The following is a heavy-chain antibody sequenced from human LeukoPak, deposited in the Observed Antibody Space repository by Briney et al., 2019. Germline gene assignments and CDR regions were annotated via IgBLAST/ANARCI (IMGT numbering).Heavy chain of an antibody. D-gene: IGHD3-22*01. CDR3: ARDPYYYDSSGYYYPYYFDY. V-gene: IGHV1-2*02. J-gene: IGHJ4*02. CDR2: INPNSGGT. CDR1: GYTFTGYY. Sequence: ASVKVSCKAPGYTFTGYYMHWVRQAPGQGLEWMGWINPNSGGTNYAQKFQGRVTMTRDTSISTAYMELSRLRSDDTAVYYCARDPYYYDSSGYYYPYYFDYWGQGTLVTVSS.